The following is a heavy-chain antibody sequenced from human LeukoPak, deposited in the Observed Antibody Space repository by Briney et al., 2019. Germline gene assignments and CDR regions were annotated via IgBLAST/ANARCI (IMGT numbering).Heavy chain of an antibody. Sequence: GGSLKVSCKASGYTFTNYGFSWVRQAPGQGLEWMGWISAYHGHTHYAQNLQGRVTMTTDTSTSTAYMELRSLRSDDTAVYYCARGLGSYPEIPLDYWGQGTLVTVS. CDR2: ISAYHGHT. J-gene: IGHJ4*02. V-gene: IGHV1-18*01. CDR1: GYTFTNYG. CDR3: ARGLGSYPEIPLDY. D-gene: IGHD3-16*02.